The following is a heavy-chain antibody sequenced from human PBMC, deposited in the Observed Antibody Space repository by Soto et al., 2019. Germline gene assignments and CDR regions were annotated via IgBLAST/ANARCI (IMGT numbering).Heavy chain of an antibody. Sequence: QVQLQESGPGLVKPSGTLSLTCAVSGGSISSSNWWRWVRQPPGKGLEWIGEIDHSGRTNYNPSLKSRVTISVDKSKNQFSRKLSSVTAADTAVYYCATIAAAGTNFDYWGQGTLVTVSS. CDR1: GGSISSSNW. CDR3: ATIAAAGTNFDY. J-gene: IGHJ4*02. CDR2: IDHSGRT. D-gene: IGHD6-13*01. V-gene: IGHV4-4*02.